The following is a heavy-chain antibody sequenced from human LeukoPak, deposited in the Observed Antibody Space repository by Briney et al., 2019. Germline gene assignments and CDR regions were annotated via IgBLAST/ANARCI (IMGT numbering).Heavy chain of an antibody. CDR1: GFTFSKHW. CDR2: IKYDGSYA. CDR3: XXDNDKYSFDI. J-gene: IGHJ3*02. Sequence: GSLRLSCAASGFTFSKHWMHWVRLGSRKGLVWVSRIKYDGSYANYADSVKGRFTISRDNAKNTLYLQMNSLRAEDTAVYLCXXDNDKYSFDIWGQGTMVTVSS. V-gene: IGHV3-74*01. D-gene: IGHD1-1*01.